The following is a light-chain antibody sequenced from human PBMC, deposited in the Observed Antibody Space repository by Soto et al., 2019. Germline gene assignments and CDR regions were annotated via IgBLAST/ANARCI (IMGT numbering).Light chain of an antibody. J-gene: IGKJ4*01. CDR1: QDISNY. V-gene: IGKV1-33*01. CDR2: DAS. Sequence: DIQMTQSPSSLSASVGDRVTITCQASQDISNYLNWYQQKPGKAPKLLIYDASNLETGVPSRFSGSGSGTDFTFTISSLQPEDIATYYCQQSHTFGGGTKVEIK. CDR3: QQSHT.